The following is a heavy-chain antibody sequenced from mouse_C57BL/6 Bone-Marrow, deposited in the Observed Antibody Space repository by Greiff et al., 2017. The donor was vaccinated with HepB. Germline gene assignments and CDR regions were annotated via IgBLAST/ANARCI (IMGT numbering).Heavy chain of an antibody. J-gene: IGHJ3*01. V-gene: IGHV1-61*01. CDR1: GYTFTSYW. CDR2: IYPSDSET. D-gene: IGHD1-1*01. CDR3: ARSDYYGSSTGFAY. Sequence: QVQLQQPGAELVRPGSSVKLSCKASGYTFTSYWMDWVKQRPGQGLEWIGNIYPSDSETHYNQKFKDKATLTVDKSSSTAYMQLSSLTSEDSAVYYCARSDYYGSSTGFAYWGQGTLVTVSA.